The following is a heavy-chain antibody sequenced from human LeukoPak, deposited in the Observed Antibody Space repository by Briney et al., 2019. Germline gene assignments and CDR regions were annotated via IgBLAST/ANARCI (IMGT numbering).Heavy chain of an antibody. CDR3: AREIPYYYDSSGYYFDY. CDR2: ISGVGGST. CDR1: GFTFSGYA. J-gene: IGHJ4*02. D-gene: IGHD3-22*01. Sequence: GGSLRLSCAASGFTFSGYAMDWVRQAPGKGLEWVSAISGVGGSTYYADSVKGGFTISRDNSKNTLYLQMNSLRDEDTAVYYCAREIPYYYDSSGYYFDYWGQGTLVTVSS. V-gene: IGHV3-23*01.